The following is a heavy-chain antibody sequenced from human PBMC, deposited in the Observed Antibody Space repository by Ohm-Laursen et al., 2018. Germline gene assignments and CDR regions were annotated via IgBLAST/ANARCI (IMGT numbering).Heavy chain of an antibody. CDR3: ARQIAAAGTFDY. V-gene: IGHV4-34*01. CDR2: INHSGST. D-gene: IGHD6-13*01. Sequence: GTLSLTCTVSGGSISSYYWSWIRQPPGKGLEWIGEINHSGSTNYNPSLKSRVTISVDTSKNQFSLKLSSVTAADTAVYYCARQIAAAGTFDYWGQGTLVTVSS. J-gene: IGHJ4*02. CDR1: GGSISSYY.